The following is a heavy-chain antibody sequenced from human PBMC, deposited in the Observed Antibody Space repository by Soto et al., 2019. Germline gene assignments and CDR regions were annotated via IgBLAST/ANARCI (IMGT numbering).Heavy chain of an antibody. CDR2: ITGSGGST. CDR1: GFTFGTYA. CDR3: ATDLAGGEENHYGMDV. V-gene: IGHV3-23*01. Sequence: LRLSCAASGFTFGTYAMNWVRQAPGKGLEWVSGITGSGGSTYYADSVKGRFTISRDNSENTLYLQMNSLRGDDTAVYYCATDLAGGEENHYGMDVWGQGTTVTVSS. D-gene: IGHD2-21*01. J-gene: IGHJ6*02.